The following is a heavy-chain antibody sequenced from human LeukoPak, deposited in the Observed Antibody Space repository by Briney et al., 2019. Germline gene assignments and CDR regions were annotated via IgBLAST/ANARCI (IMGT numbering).Heavy chain of an antibody. CDR2: ISSSSSTI. Sequence: GGSLRLSCAASGFTFSTYVMSWVRQAPGKGLEWVSYISSSSSTIYYADSVKGRFTISRDNAKNSLYLQMNSLRDEDTAVYYCARDLAIFGVVRYTGGGYWGQGTLVTVSS. CDR3: ARDLAIFGVVRYTGGGY. J-gene: IGHJ4*02. V-gene: IGHV3-48*02. D-gene: IGHD3-3*01. CDR1: GFTFSTYV.